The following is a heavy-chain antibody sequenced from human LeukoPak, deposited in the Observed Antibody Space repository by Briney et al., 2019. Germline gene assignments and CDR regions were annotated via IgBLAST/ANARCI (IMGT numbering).Heavy chain of an antibody. CDR1: GGSFSGYY. D-gene: IGHD3-22*01. Sequence: SETLSLTCAVYGGSFSGYYWSWIRQPPGKGLEWIGEINHSGSTNYNPSLKSRATISVDTSKNQFSLKLSSVTAADTAVYYCARSFRYYYDSSGYYPYNWFDPWGQGTLVTVSS. CDR3: ARSFRYYYDSSGYYPYNWFDP. CDR2: INHSGST. V-gene: IGHV4-34*01. J-gene: IGHJ5*02.